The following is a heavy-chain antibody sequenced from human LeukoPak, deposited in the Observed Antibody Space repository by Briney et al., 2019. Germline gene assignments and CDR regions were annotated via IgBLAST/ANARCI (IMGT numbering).Heavy chain of an antibody. Sequence: SETRSLTCAVSGGSISSRNWGSGGRQHPGKGVEWIGEIYESGRTTYNPSLKSRLTLSVDNSKTQFSLNLSSVTAADTAVYYCASYRYSSGWSHFDYWGQGTLVTVSS. CDR1: GGSISSRNW. D-gene: IGHD6-19*01. J-gene: IGHJ4*02. CDR2: IYESGRT. CDR3: ASYRYSSGWSHFDY. V-gene: IGHV4-4*02.